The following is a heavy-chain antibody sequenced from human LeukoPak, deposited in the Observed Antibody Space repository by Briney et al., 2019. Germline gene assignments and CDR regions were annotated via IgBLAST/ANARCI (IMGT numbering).Heavy chain of an antibody. CDR2: ISGSGGNT. D-gene: IGHD3-22*01. J-gene: IGHJ4*02. V-gene: IGHV3-23*01. CDR3: AKGMSATSGYLELEY. CDR1: GFTFSSYA. Sequence: GGSLRLSCAASGFTFSSYAMSWVRQSPGKGLEWVSAISGSGGNTYSADSVKGRSTVSRDNSKKTLFLQMNSLRAEDTAVYYCAKGMSATSGYLELEYWGQGTLVIVSS.